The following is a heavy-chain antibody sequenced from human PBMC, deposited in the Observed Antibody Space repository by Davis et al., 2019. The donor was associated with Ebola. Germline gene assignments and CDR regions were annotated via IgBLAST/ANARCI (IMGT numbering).Heavy chain of an antibody. V-gene: IGHV3-23*01. CDR1: GFTFSNYA. Sequence: PGGSLRLSCAASGFTFSNYAMSWVRQAPGKGLQWVSTIGDSGAGTYYADSVKGRFTISRDNSKSTLSLQMNSLGAEDAAVYYCAKWRGPNISSSKGAFDIWGRGTMVTVSS. CDR3: AKWRGPNISSSKGAFDI. CDR2: IGDSGAGT. J-gene: IGHJ3*02. D-gene: IGHD6-6*01.